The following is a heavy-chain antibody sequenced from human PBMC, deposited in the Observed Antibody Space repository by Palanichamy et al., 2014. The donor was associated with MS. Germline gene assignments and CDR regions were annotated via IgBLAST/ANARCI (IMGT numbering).Heavy chain of an antibody. CDR3: ARSPLLRFLEWLLYDGSFDY. D-gene: IGHD3-3*01. J-gene: IGHJ4*02. CDR1: GYTFTSYG. V-gene: IGHV1-18*01. CDR2: ISAYNGNT. Sequence: QVQLVQSGAEVKKPGASVKVSCKASGYTFTSYGISWVRQAPGQGLEWMGWISAYNGNTNYAQKLQGRVTMTTDTSTSTAYMELRSLRSDDTAVYYCARSPLLRFLEWLLYDGSFDYWGQGTLVTVSS.